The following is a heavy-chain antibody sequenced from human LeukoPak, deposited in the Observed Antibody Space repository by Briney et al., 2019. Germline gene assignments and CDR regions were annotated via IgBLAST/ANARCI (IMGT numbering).Heavy chain of an antibody. CDR3: ASLLGGQLWSFEGYYYYMDV. J-gene: IGHJ6*03. CDR2: IKQDGSEK. D-gene: IGHD5-18*01. CDR1: GFTFSSYW. V-gene: IGHV3-7*01. Sequence: GGSLRLSCAASGFTFSSYWMSWVRQAPGKGLEWVANIKQDGSEKYYVDSVKGRFTISRDNAKNSLYLQMNSLRAEDTAVYYCASLLGGQLWSFEGYYYYMDVWGKGTTVTVSS.